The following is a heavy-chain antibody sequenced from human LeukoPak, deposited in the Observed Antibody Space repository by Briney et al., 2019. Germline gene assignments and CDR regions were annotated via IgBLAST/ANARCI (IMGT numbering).Heavy chain of an antibody. CDR3: AREGTRDIVVVPAADFDAFDI. CDR2: INHSGST. D-gene: IGHD2-2*01. V-gene: IGHV4-34*01. J-gene: IGHJ3*02. Sequence: PSETLSLTCAVYGGSFSGYYWSWIRQPPGKGLEWIGEINHSGSTNYNPSFKSRVTISVDTSKNQFSLKLSSVTAADTAVYYCAREGTRDIVVVPAADFDAFDIWGQGTMVTVSS. CDR1: GGSFSGYY.